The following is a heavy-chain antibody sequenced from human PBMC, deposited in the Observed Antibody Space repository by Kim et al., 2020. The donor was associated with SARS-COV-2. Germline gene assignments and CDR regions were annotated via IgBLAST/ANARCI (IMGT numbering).Heavy chain of an antibody. CDR3: AKSYEYVQH. CDR2: T. V-gene: IGHV3-23*01. J-gene: IGHJ1*01. D-gene: IGHD1-26*01. Sequence: TYYADAVQGRFTISRDNSKNTLYLQMNSLRAEDTAVYYCAKSYEYVQHWGQGTLVTVSS.